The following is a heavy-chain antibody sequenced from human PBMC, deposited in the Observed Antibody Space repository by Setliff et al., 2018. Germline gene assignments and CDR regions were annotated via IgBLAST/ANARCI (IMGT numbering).Heavy chain of an antibody. V-gene: IGHV3-74*01. CDR3: TRDIVVFTDIDYYYSGMDV. Sequence: LRLSCAASGFTFSSYWMHWVRQAPGKGLVWVSRINGDGSVANYADAVKGRFTISRDNAKNTLSLQMNTLKAEDTAVYYCTRDIVVFTDIDYYYSGMDVWGQGTAVTVSS. CDR2: INGDGSVA. D-gene: IGHD2-21*01. CDR1: GFTFSSYW. J-gene: IGHJ6*02.